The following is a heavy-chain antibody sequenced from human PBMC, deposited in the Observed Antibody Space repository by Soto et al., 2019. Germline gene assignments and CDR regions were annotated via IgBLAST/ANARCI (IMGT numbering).Heavy chain of an antibody. CDR3: AKEVAAGGPFDY. J-gene: IGHJ4*02. Sequence: ASVKVSCKSSGYTFTGHYLHWVRQAPGQGLEWMGWINPNNGGKNYPQKFQDRVTMTRDTSISTAYMELSRLRSGDTAVYYCAKEVAAGGPFDYWGQGTLVTVSS. V-gene: IGHV1-2*02. CDR2: INPNNGGK. CDR1: GYTFTGHY. D-gene: IGHD2-15*01.